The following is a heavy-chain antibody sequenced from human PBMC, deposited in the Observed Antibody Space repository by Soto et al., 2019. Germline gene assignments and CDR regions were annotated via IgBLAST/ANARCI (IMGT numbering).Heavy chain of an antibody. V-gene: IGHV3-48*01. D-gene: IGHD5-18*01. CDR2: ITTSSNTI. Sequence: EVQLVESGGGLVQPGGSLRLSCTASGFTFSSYNMNWVRQAPGKGLEWVSYITTSSNTIYYADSVKGRFTISRDNAKNSLYLQMNSVGAEDTAVYYCARAQDRYSYGYGYWGQGTLVTVSS. J-gene: IGHJ4*02. CDR3: ARAQDRYSYGYGY. CDR1: GFTFSSYN.